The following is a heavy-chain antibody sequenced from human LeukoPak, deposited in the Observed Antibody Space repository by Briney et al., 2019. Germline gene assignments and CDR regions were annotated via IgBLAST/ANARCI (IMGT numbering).Heavy chain of an antibody. Sequence: PGRSLRLSCATSGFTFRSYGMHWVRQAPGKGLEWVAIVWYDGNNKYYADSVKGRFTVSRDNSKDTVSLQLNNLRAEDTAVYYCARGSGAAAGAFDYWGQGTLVTVPS. CDR2: VWYDGNNK. CDR3: ARGSGAAAGAFDY. D-gene: IGHD6-13*01. CDR1: GFTFRSYG. V-gene: IGHV3-33*01. J-gene: IGHJ4*02.